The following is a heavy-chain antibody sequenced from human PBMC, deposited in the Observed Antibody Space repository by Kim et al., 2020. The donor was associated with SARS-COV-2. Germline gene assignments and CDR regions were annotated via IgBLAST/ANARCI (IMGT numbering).Heavy chain of an antibody. CDR1: GFTFSSYA. CDR2: ISGSGGST. D-gene: IGHD2-8*02. V-gene: IGHV3-23*01. CDR3: AKSYCTGGACYRNWFDP. Sequence: GWSLRLSCAASGFTFSSYAMSWVRQAPGKGLEWVSGISGSGGSTYYADSVKGRFTISRDNSKNTLYLQMNSLRAEDTAVYYCAKSYCTGGACYRNWFDPWGQGTLVTVSS. J-gene: IGHJ5*02.